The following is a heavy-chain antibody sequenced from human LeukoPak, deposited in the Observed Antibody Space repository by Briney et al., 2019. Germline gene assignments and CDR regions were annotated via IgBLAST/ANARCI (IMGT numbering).Heavy chain of an antibody. D-gene: IGHD6-13*01. V-gene: IGHV4-4*02. CDR3: ARGNSSSWDDDDAFDI. CDR1: GGSISSSNW. Sequence: SETLSLTCAVSGGSISSSNWWSWVRQPPGKGLEWIGEIYHSGSTNYNPSLKGRVTISVDKSKNQFSLKPSSVTAADTAVYYCARGNSSSWDDDDAFDIWGQGTMVTVSS. CDR2: IYHSGST. J-gene: IGHJ3*02.